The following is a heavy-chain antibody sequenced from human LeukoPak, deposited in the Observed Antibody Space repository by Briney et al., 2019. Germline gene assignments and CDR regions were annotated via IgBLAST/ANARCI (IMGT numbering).Heavy chain of an antibody. D-gene: IGHD6-19*01. CDR2: IYTSGST. Sequence: SETLSLTCTVSGGSISSYYWSWIRQPAGKGLEWIGRIYTSGSTNYNPSLKSRVTMSVDTSKNQFSLKLSSVTAADTAVYCCARDISGWYFGLDRNWYFHLWGRGTLVTVSS. CDR1: GGSISSYY. J-gene: IGHJ2*01. V-gene: IGHV4-4*07. CDR3: ARDISGWYFGLDRNWYFHL.